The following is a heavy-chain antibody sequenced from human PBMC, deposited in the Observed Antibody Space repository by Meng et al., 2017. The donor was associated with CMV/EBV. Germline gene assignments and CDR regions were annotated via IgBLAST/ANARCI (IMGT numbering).Heavy chain of an antibody. CDR1: GYTFTGYS. CDR2: INPNSGGT. J-gene: IGHJ5*02. D-gene: IGHD1-26*01. CDR3: ARSPGAITNWFDP. V-gene: IGHV1-2*02. Sequence: ASVKVSCKASGYTFTGYSMHWVRQAPGQGLEWMGWINPNSGGTNYAQKFQGRVTMTRDTSISTAYMELSRLRSDDTAVYYCARSPGAITNWFDPWGQGTLVTVS.